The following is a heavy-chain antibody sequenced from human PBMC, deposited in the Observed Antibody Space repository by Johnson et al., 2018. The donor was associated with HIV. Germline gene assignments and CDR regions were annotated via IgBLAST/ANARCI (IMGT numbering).Heavy chain of an antibody. V-gene: IGHV3-30*18. CDR2: ISYDGRNK. CDR3: AKNNEVWGLLPVDAFDV. J-gene: IGHJ3*01. CDR1: GFTFSSYY. Sequence: VQLVESGGGLVQPGGSLRLSCAASGFTFSSYYMSWVRQAPGKGLEWVAVISYDGRNKYYADSVKGRFTISRDNYKNTLYLQMNSLSHEDTAVYYCAKNNEVWGLLPVDAFDVWGQGTSITVSS. D-gene: IGHD1-26*01.